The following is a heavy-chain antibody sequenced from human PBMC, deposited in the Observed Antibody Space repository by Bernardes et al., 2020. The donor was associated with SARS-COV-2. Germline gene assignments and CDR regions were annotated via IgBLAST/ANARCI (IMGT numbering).Heavy chain of an antibody. V-gene: IGHV1-2*02. CDR1: GYSFTDYY. CDR3: ARAPSSFYGMDV. D-gene: IGHD6-6*01. CDR2: IDPNSGDS. J-gene: IGHJ6*02. Sequence: ASVKVSCMASGYSFTDYYINWVRQAPGQGLEWMGWIDPNSGDSNLAQKFRGRVTMTRASPISTGYMELNSLTSDDTAVYYCARAPSSFYGMDVWGQGTTVTVSS.